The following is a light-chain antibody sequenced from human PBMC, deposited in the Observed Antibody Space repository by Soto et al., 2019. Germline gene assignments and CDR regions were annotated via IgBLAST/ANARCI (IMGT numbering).Light chain of an antibody. V-gene: IGLV2-11*01. CDR2: DVN. J-gene: IGLJ1*01. CDR3: CSYAGSYTYV. Sequence: QSVLTQPPSASGSPGQSVTISCTGTTSDVGGYDSVSWYQHHPGKAPKLMIYDVNKRPSGVPDRFSGSKSGNTASLTISGLQAEDEADYYCCSYAGSYTYVFGTGTKVTVL. CDR1: TSDVGGYDS.